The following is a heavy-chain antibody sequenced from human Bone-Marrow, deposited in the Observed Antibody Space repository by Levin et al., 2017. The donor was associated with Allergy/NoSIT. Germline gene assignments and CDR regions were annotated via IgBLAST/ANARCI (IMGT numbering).Heavy chain of an antibody. Sequence: GGSLRLSCAASGFTFNSYAMNWVRQAPGKGLEWVSNIGGSDSSTYYADSVKGRFTISRDNSKNTLYLQMNSLTVEDTALYYCAKDRGASGGDSFDYWGQGTLVTVSS. CDR1: GFTFNSYA. J-gene: IGHJ4*02. CDR2: IGGSDSST. D-gene: IGHD3-10*01. CDR3: AKDRGASGGDSFDY. V-gene: IGHV3-23*01.